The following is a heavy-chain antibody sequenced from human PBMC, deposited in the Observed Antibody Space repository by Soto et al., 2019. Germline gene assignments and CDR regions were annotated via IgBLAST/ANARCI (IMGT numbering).Heavy chain of an antibody. CDR2: IYYSGST. Sequence: SETLSLTCTVSGGSISSGDYYWSWIRQPPGKGLEWIGYIYYSGSTYYNPSLKSRVTISVDTSKNQFSLKLSSVTAADTAVYYCARDHKDTAMAPNCFDPWGQGTLVTVSS. D-gene: IGHD5-18*01. J-gene: IGHJ5*02. V-gene: IGHV4-30-4*01. CDR1: GGSISSGDYY. CDR3: ARDHKDTAMAPNCFDP.